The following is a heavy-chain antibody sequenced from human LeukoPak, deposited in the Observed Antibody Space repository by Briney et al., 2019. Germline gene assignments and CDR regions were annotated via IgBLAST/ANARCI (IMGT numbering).Heavy chain of an antibody. CDR3: ASSYCSSTSCYTGSYY. Sequence: GGSLRLSCAGSGFTFDDYGLSWVRQAPGEGLEWVSGISWNGGSTRYADSAKGRFTISRDNAKNSLHLQMNSLRAEDTAVYYCASSYCSSTSCYTGSYYWGQGTLVTVSS. V-gene: IGHV3-20*04. D-gene: IGHD2-2*02. CDR2: ISWNGGST. CDR1: GFTFDDYG. J-gene: IGHJ4*02.